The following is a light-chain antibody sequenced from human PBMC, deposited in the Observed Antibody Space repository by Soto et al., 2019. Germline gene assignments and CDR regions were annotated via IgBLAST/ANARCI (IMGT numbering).Light chain of an antibody. J-gene: IGKJ1*01. CDR3: QQYNNWPPWT. CDR2: GAS. Sequence: EIVMTQSPATLSVSPGERATLSCRASQSVSSNLAWYQQKPGQAPRLLIYGASTRATGIPARFSGSGSGTDFTLTISSLQSEDFAGYYGQQYNNWPPWTFGQGTKVEIK. V-gene: IGKV3-15*01. CDR1: QSVSSN.